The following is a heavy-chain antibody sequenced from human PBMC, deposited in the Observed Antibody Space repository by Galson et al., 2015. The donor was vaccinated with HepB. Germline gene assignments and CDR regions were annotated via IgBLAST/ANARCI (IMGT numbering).Heavy chain of an antibody. D-gene: IGHD6-13*01. CDR3: ARVAFSSWYRNVYY. CDR2: IYSGGST. J-gene: IGHJ4*02. V-gene: IGHV3-66*02. Sequence: SLRLSCAASGFTVSSNYMSWVRQAPGKGLEWVSFIYSGGSTYYADSVKGRFTISRDNSKNTLYRQMNSLRAEDTAVYYCARVAFSSWYRNVYYWGQGTLVTVSS. CDR1: GFTVSSNY.